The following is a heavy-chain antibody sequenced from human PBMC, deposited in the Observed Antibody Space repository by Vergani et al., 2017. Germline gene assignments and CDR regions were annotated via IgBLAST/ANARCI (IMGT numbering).Heavy chain of an antibody. D-gene: IGHD2-15*01. V-gene: IGHV1-69*01. J-gene: IGHJ3*01. CDR2: IIPIFGTA. CDR3: ARDDSP. CDR1: GYTFTGYY. Sequence: QVQLVQSGAEVKKPGASVKVSCKASGYTFTGYYMHWVRQAPGQGLEWMGGIIPIFGTANYAQKFQGRVTITADESTSTAYMELSSLRSEDTAVYYCARDDSPWGQGTMVTVSS.